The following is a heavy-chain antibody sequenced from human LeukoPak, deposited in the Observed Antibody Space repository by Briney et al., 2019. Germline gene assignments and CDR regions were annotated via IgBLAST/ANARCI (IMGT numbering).Heavy chain of an antibody. CDR3: ARDQYYDVSTYYEIDY. CDR1: GGSISSGGYS. D-gene: IGHD3-22*01. CDR2: IYYSGST. V-gene: IGHV4-30-4*07. J-gene: IGHJ4*02. Sequence: PSETLSLTCAVSGGSISSGGYSWSWIRQPPGKGLEWIGYIYYSGSTYYNPSLKSRVTISVDTSKNQFSLKLSSVTAADTAVYYCARDQYYDVSTYYEIDYWGQGTLVTVSS.